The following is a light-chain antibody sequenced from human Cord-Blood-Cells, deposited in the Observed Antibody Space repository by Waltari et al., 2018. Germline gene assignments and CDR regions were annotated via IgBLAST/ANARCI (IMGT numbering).Light chain of an antibody. V-gene: IGLV3-25*03. CDR2: KDS. J-gene: IGLJ1*01. CDR1: ALPKQY. CDR3: QSADSSGTSYV. Sequence: SYELTQPPSVSVSPGQTARITCSGDALPKQYAYWYQQKPGQAPVLVIYKDSERPSGIPERVSGSSAGTTGTLTISGVQAEDEADYYCQSADSSGTSYVFGTGTKVTVL.